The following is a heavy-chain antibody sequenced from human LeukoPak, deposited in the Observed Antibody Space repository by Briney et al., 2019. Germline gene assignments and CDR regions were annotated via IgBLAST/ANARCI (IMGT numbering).Heavy chain of an antibody. J-gene: IGHJ4*02. V-gene: IGHV4-4*07. CDR2: IYTSGST. Sequence: PSETLSLTCTVSGGSISSYYRSWIRQPAGKGLEWVGPIYTSGSTNYNLYLKSRVTISVDKSKNQFSLKLSSVTAADTAVYYCAVNYYDSSGYSENFDYWGQGTLVTVSS. D-gene: IGHD3-22*01. CDR1: GGSISSYY. CDR3: AVNYYDSSGYSENFDY.